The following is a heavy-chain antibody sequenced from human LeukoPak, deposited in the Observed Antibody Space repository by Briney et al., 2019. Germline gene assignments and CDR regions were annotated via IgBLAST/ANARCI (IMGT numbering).Heavy chain of an antibody. CDR2: IYPDDSDT. CDR3: ARHKDQLLSNWFDP. J-gene: IGHJ5*02. V-gene: IGHV5-51*01. Sequence: GESLKISCKGSGYSFTSYWIGWVRQMPGKGLEWMGIIYPDDSDTRYSPSFQGQVTILADKSISTAYLQWSSLKASDTAMYYCARHKDQLLSNWFDPWGQGTLVTVSS. D-gene: IGHD2-2*01. CDR1: GYSFTSYW.